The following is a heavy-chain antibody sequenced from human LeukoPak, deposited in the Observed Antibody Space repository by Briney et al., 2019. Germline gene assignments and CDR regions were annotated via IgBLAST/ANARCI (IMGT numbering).Heavy chain of an antibody. V-gene: IGHV3-23*01. Sequence: GGSLRLSCAASGFTFSNYAMSWVRQAPGKGLEWVSTISGSGGSTYYADSVKGRFTISRDNSKNTLYLQMNSLRAEDTAVYYCAKDKCIGGPTAPDYWGQGTLVTVSS. J-gene: IGHJ4*02. D-gene: IGHD3-16*01. CDR3: AKDKCIGGPTAPDY. CDR1: GFTFSNYA. CDR2: ISGSGGST.